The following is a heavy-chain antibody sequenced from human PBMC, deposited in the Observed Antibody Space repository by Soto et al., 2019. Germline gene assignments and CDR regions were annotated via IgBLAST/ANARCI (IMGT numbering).Heavy chain of an antibody. CDR3: ARDDRSSNQLLCGADY. CDR2: ISSNGGST. V-gene: IGHV3-64*01. CDR1: GFTFSSYA. J-gene: IGHJ4*02. D-gene: IGHD2-2*01. Sequence: EVQLVESGGGLVQPGGSLRLSCAACGFTFSSYALHWVRQAPGKGLEYVSAISSNGGSTYYANSVKGRFTISRDNSKNTLYLQMGSLRAEDMAVYYCARDDRSSNQLLCGADYWGQGTLVTVSS.